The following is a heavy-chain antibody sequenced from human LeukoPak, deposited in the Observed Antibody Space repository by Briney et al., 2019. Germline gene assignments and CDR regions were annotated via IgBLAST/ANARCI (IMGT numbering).Heavy chain of an antibody. J-gene: IGHJ5*02. CDR1: GDSLSSSSSY. CDR3: ARGGYYGSSGWGFSDWFDP. D-gene: IGHD3-22*01. Sequence: SETLSLTCTVSGDSLSSSSSYWGWIRQPPGKGLEWIGSIYYSGSTYYNTSLKSRVTISVDTSKNQFSLKLSSVTAADTAVYYCARGGYYGSSGWGFSDWFDPWGQGTLVTVSS. CDR2: IYYSGST. V-gene: IGHV4-39*07.